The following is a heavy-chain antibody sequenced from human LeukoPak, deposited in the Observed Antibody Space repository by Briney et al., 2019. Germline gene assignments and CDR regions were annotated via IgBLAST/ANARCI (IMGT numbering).Heavy chain of an antibody. CDR2: IYYSGST. V-gene: IGHV4-31*02. CDR1: GFTFTSYS. D-gene: IGHD2-8*02. J-gene: IGHJ6*02. CDR3: ARAGPYYYYGMDV. Sequence: LRLSCAASGFTFTSYSMNWVRQHPGKGLEWIGYIYYSGSTYYNPSLKSRVTISVDTSKNQFSLKLSSVTAADTAVYYCARAGPYYYYGMDVWGQGTTVTVSS.